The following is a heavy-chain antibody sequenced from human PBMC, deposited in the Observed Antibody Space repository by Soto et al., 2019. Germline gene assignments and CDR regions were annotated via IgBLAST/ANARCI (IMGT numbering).Heavy chain of an antibody. J-gene: IGHJ4*02. Sequence: SETLSLTCTVSGGSISSYYWIWIRQPPGKGLELIGYVYYSGSTNYNPSLRSRVNISVDTSKNQLSLKMSSVTAADTAVYYCARDPGSWYFDSWGQGILVTVSS. CDR3: ARDPGSWYFDS. V-gene: IGHV4-59*01. CDR2: VYYSGST. CDR1: GGSISSYY. D-gene: IGHD3-10*01.